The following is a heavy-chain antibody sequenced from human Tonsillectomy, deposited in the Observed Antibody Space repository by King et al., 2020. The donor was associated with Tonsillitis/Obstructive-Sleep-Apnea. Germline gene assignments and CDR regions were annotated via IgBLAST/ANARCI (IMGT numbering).Heavy chain of an antibody. V-gene: IGHV1-69*01. J-gene: IGHJ4*02. CDR2: IIPIMGTA. CDR3: ARGRLPIAFSCTFLYY. CDR1: GGTFNSYA. Sequence: QLVQSGAEVKKPGSSVKVSCKASGGTFNSYAISWVRQAPGQGLEWMGGIIPIMGTANYAQKFQGRVTITADESTSTAYMELSSLRSEDTAMYYFARGRLPIAFSCTFLYYWGQGTLVTVSS. D-gene: IGHD2-8*01.